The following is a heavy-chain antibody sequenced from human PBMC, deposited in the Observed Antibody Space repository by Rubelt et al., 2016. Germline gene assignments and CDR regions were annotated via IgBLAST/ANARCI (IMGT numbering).Heavy chain of an antibody. Sequence: EVQLLESGGGLVQPGGSLSLSCAASGFTFNTYAMSWVRQAPGKGLEWVSFISDSAGSTYYADPVKGRFTISRDNSKNTLYLQMNSLRVEDTAVYYCVKGGWLDYWGQGTPVTVSS. D-gene: IGHD6-19*01. V-gene: IGHV3-23*01. CDR2: ISDSAGST. J-gene: IGHJ4*02. CDR3: VKGGWLDY. CDR1: GFTFNTYA.